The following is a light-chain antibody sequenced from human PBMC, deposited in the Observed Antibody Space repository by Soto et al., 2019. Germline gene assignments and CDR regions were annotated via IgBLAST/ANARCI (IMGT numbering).Light chain of an antibody. CDR1: TGVVSSGHY. CDR2: DVN. V-gene: IGLV7-46*01. Sequence: QAVVTQEPSLTVSPGGTVIFTCGSTTGVVSSGHYPYWFQQRPGRAPRTLIYDVNTKHSWTPARISGSLLGGKAALTRAGAQPGDEDDYYCLLCNSGLGVFGAGTKLTVL. J-gene: IGLJ2*01. CDR3: LLCNSGLGV.